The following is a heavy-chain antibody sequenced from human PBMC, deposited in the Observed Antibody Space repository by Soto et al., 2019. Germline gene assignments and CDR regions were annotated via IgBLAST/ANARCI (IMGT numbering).Heavy chain of an antibody. J-gene: IGHJ5*02. D-gene: IGHD2-8*01. Sequence: VRLSCAASGFNFGVFGMHWVRQAPGKGLEWLSVLSYEGSEEYYADSVRGRFTISRDNSKNTLYLQMKSLRAEDTAVYYCAKGLGYCTNGVCFRGDWFDPWGQGTLVSVSS. CDR2: LSYEGSEE. V-gene: IGHV3-30*18. CDR1: GFNFGVFG. CDR3: AKGLGYCTNGVCFRGDWFDP.